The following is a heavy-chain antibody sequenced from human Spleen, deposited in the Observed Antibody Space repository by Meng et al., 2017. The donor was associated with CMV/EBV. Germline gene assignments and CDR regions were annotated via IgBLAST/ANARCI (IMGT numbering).Heavy chain of an antibody. CDR1: GFTFDDYT. CDR2: ISWDGGST. Sequence: GGSLRLSCAASGFTFDDYTMHWVRQAPGKGLEWVSLISWDGGSTYYADSVKGRFTISRDNSKNSPYLQMNSLRTEDTALYYCAKGYGSGSYSTGSDYWGQGTLVTVSS. CDR3: AKGYGSGSYSTGSDY. J-gene: IGHJ4*02. D-gene: IGHD3-10*01. V-gene: IGHV3-43*01.